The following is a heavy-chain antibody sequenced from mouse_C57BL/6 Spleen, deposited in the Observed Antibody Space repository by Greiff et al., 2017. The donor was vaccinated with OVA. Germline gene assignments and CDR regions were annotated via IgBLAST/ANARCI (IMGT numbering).Heavy chain of an antibody. CDR3: ARRGDYYGSSGGTWFAY. V-gene: IGHV5-4*03. CDR1: GFTFSSYA. Sequence: EVKLMESGGGLVKPGGSLKLSCAASGFTFSSYAMSWVRQTPEKRLEWVATISDGGSYTYYPDNVKGRFTISRDNAKNNLYLQMSHLKSEDTAMYYCARRGDYYGSSGGTWFAYWGQGTLVTVSA. D-gene: IGHD1-1*01. J-gene: IGHJ3*01. CDR2: ISDGGSYT.